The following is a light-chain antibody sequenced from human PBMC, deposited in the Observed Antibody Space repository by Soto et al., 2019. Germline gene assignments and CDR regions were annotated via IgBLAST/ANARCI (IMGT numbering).Light chain of an antibody. V-gene: IGKV1-12*01. Sequence: IQMTQSPSSVSASVGDRVTITCRASQSINFWLAWYQQTSGKAPKLLIYSASILQIGVPSRFSGSGSGTEFTLTISGLQSDDFAVYYCQQYNNWPPWTFGPGTKVEIK. CDR3: QQYNNWPPWT. CDR2: SAS. CDR1: QSINFW. J-gene: IGKJ1*01.